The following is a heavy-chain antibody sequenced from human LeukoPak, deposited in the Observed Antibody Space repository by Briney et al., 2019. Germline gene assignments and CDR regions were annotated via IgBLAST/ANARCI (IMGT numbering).Heavy chain of an antibody. J-gene: IGHJ4*02. Sequence: SETLSLTCTVSGGSISSGDYYWSWIRQPPGKGLEWIGYIYYSGSTNYNPSLKSRVTISVDTSKNQFSLKLSSVTAADTAVYYCARGVGQWIRRVFDYWGQGTLVTVSS. CDR2: IYYSGST. D-gene: IGHD5-18*01. CDR1: GGSISSGDYY. CDR3: ARGVGQWIRRVFDY. V-gene: IGHV4-61*08.